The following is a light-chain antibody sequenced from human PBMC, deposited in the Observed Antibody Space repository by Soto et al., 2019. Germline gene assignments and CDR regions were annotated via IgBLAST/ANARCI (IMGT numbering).Light chain of an antibody. CDR2: DAS. Sequence: EIVLTQSPATLSLSPGARAPLSCRAGQSVSSYLAWYQQKPGQAPRLLIYDASNRATGIPARFSGSGSGTDFTLTISSLEPEDFAVYYCQQRSNWPWTFGQGTKVDI. V-gene: IGKV3-11*01. J-gene: IGKJ1*01. CDR1: QSVSSY. CDR3: QQRSNWPWT.